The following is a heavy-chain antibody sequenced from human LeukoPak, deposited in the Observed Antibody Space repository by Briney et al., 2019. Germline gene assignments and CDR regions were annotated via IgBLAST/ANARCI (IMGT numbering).Heavy chain of an antibody. V-gene: IGHV1-2*07. CDR2: INPYSGNT. CDR3: ARGSRVGATFDN. J-gene: IGHJ4*02. D-gene: IGHD1-26*01. Sequence: GASVKVSCTASGYTFTEHPMHWVRQAPGQGLEWVGDINPYSGNTNYAHHFQGRVTMTLDTSINVAYLEVRRLKVNDTAMYYCARGSRVGATFDNWGQGTLVIVSS. CDR1: GYTFTEHP.